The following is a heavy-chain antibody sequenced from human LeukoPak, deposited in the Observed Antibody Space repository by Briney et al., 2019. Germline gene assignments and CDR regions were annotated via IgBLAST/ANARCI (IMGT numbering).Heavy chain of an antibody. J-gene: IGHJ6*02. V-gene: IGHV1-46*01. CDR3: ARDNYDSYYYYGMDV. Sequence: WASVKVSCKASGYTFTSYYMHWVRQAPGQGLEWMGIINPSGGSTSYAQKFQGRVTMIRDTSTSTVYMELSSLRSEDTAVYYCARDNYDSYYYYGMDVWGQGTTVTVSS. CDR1: GYTFTSYY. CDR2: INPSGGST. D-gene: IGHD5-24*01.